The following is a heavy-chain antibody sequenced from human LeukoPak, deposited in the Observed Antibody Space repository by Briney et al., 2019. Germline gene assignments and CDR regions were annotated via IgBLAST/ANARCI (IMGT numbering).Heavy chain of an antibody. CDR1: GFTFSNYA. V-gene: IGHV3-23*01. CDR3: AQGTSWINPYFYMDV. Sequence: GSLRLSCAASGFTFSNYALNWVRQAPGKGLEWVSSISTGGGTAYYADSVKGRFTISRDNSKTTLYLQMNSLRAADTAVYYCAQGTSWINPYFYMDVWGKGTTVTVSS. CDR2: ISTGGGTA. J-gene: IGHJ6*03. D-gene: IGHD1-14*01.